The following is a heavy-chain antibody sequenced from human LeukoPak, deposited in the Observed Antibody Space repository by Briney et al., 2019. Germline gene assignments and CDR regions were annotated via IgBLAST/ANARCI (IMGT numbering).Heavy chain of an antibody. CDR3: ASAKQWLGFDF. Sequence: SETLSLTCTVSGASVNSYFWSWIRQPPGKGLEWIACFYNSGSTSYSDSLKSRVTISVDTSKNQVSLKLTSVTAADTAVYYCASAKQWLGFDFWGQGNLVTVTS. V-gene: IGHV4-59*08. CDR1: GASVNSYF. J-gene: IGHJ4*02. CDR2: FYNSGST. D-gene: IGHD6-19*01.